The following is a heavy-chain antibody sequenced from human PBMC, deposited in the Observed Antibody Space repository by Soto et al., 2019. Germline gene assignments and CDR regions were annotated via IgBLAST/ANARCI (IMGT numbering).Heavy chain of an antibody. Sequence: SETLSLTCAVYGGSFSGYYWSWIRQPPGKGLEWIGEINHSGSTNHNPSLKSRVTISVDTSKNQFSLKLSSVTAADTAVYYCASKSRVRGINWFDPWGQGTLVTVSS. CDR1: GGSFSGYY. V-gene: IGHV4-34*01. D-gene: IGHD3-10*01. J-gene: IGHJ5*02. CDR2: INHSGST. CDR3: ASKSRVRGINWFDP.